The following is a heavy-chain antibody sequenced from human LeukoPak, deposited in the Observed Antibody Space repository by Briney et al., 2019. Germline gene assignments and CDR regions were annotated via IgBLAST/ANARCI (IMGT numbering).Heavy chain of an antibody. V-gene: IGHV3-21*01. CDR2: ISVRSNYI. CDR1: GYTFSSFS. Sequence: GGSLRVSCVASGYTFSSFSINWVRQAPGKGLEWVSSISVRSNYIYYADSVRGQFSISRDDARNSLYLQMDSLRGDDTAVYYCVRLRRNYDSSGYYYYYDYWGQGTLVTVSS. CDR3: VRLRRNYDSSGYYYYYDY. D-gene: IGHD3-22*01. J-gene: IGHJ4*02.